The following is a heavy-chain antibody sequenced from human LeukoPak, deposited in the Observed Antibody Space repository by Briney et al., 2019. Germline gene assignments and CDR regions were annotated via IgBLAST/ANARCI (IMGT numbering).Heavy chain of an antibody. CDR2: ISGSGGST. D-gene: IGHD3-22*01. J-gene: IGHJ4*02. V-gene: IGHV3-23*01. Sequence: PGGSLRLSCAASGFTFSSYAMSWVRQARGKGLEWVSAISGSGGSTYYADSVKGRFTISRDNSKNTLYLQMNSLRAVDTAVYYCAKGETMMDGGSDYWGQGTLVTVSS. CDR1: GFTFSSYA. CDR3: AKGETMMDGGSDY.